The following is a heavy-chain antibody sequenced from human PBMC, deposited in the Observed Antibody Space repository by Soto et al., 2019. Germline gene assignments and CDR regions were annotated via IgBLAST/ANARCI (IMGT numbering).Heavy chain of an antibody. J-gene: IGHJ4*02. CDR1: GGTFSSYT. V-gene: IGHV1-69*02. D-gene: IGHD6-13*01. CDR2: IIPILGIA. CDR3: ARSPYSSSSPCPYY. Sequence: SVKVSCKASGGTFSSYTIRWVRQAPGQGLEWMGRIIPILGIANYAQKFQGRVTITADKSTSTAYMELSSLRSEDTAVYYCARSPYSSSSPCPYYWGQGTLVTVSS.